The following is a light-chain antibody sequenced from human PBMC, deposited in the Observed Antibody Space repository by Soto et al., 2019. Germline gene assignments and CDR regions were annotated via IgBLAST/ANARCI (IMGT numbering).Light chain of an antibody. CDR2: TAS. CDR3: QQYNSEST. CDR1: QGISRW. Sequence: IQMTQSPSSVSASVGDRVTITCRASQGISRWLAWYQQKPGKAPKLLIYTASRLQSGVPSRFSGSGSGTDFTLTISSLQPADFATYYCQQYNSESTFGQGTKVDIK. J-gene: IGKJ2*01. V-gene: IGKV1-12*01.